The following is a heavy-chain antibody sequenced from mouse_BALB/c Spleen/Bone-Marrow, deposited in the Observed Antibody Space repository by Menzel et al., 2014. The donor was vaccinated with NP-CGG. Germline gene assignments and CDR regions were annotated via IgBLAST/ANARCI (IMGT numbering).Heavy chain of an antibody. CDR1: GYTFTSYW. CDR2: IYPGNSDT. D-gene: IGHD1-1*01. J-gene: IGHJ4*01. Sequence: VQLQQSGTVLARPGASVKMSCKASGYTFTSYWMHWVKQRPGQGLEWIGAIYPGNSDTSYNQKFKGKAKLTAVTSTSTAYMELSGLTNEDSAVYYCTRYPYYYGSRNYYAMDYWGQGTSVTVSS. CDR3: TRYPYYYGSRNYYAMDY. V-gene: IGHV1-5*01.